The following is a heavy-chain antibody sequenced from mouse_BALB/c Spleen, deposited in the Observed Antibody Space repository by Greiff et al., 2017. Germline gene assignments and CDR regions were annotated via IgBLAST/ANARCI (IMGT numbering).Heavy chain of an antibody. Sequence: VQLVESGAELAKPGASVKMSCKASGYTFTSYWMHWVKQRPGQGLEWIGYINPSTGYTEYNQKFKDKATLTADKSSSTAYMQLSSLTSEDSAVYYCARSGNFDYWGQGTTLTVSS. CDR3: ARSGNFDY. CDR1: GYTFTSYW. D-gene: IGHD1-1*01. J-gene: IGHJ2*01. CDR2: INPSTGYT. V-gene: IGHV1-7*01.